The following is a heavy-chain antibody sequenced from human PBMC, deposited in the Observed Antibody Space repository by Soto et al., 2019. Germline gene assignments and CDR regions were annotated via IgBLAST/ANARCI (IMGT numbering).Heavy chain of an antibody. CDR2: IIPIFGTA. CDR1: VCTFNSYA. Sequence: SVTVSCKASVCTFNSYANSRMRPAPGQGLEWMGGIIPIFGTANYAQKFQGRVTITADESTSTAYMELSSLRSEDTAVYYCARSLQGHDIPFNWFDPWGQGTLVTVSS. J-gene: IGHJ5*02. V-gene: IGHV1-69*13. CDR3: ARSLQGHDIPFNWFDP. D-gene: IGHD3-9*01.